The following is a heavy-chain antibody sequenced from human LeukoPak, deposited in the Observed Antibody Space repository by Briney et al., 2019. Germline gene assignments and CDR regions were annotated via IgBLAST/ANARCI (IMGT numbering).Heavy chain of an antibody. CDR1: GGSISSYY. V-gene: IGHV4-4*07. CDR3: AREVVDATPSRDYYYYMDV. CDR2: IYISGST. D-gene: IGHD2-15*01. Sequence: SQTLSLTCTVSGGSISSYYWSWIRQSAGKGLEWIGRIYISGSTNYNPSLKSRVTMSVDTSKNQFSLKLTSVTAADTAVYYCAREVVDATPSRDYYYYMDVGGKGTTVTVS. J-gene: IGHJ6*03.